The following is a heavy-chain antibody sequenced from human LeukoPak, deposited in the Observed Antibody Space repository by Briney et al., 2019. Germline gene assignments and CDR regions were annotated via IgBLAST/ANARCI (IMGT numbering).Heavy chain of an antibody. D-gene: IGHD6-13*01. CDR1: GYTFTSYG. CDR2: IIPIFGTA. Sequence: GASVKVSCKASGYTFTSYGISWVRQAPGQGLEWMGGIIPIFGTANYAQKFQGRVTITADKSTSTAYMELSSLRSEDTAVYYCARVRYSSSWRTFDPWGQGTLVTVSS. CDR3: ARVRYSSSWRTFDP. V-gene: IGHV1-69*06. J-gene: IGHJ5*02.